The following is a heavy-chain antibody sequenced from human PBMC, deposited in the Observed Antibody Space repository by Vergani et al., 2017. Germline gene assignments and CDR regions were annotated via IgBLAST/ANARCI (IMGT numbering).Heavy chain of an antibody. CDR1: GGSISGTNW. Sequence: QVQLQESGPGLVKPPGTLSLTCAVSGGSISGTNWWSWVRQSPGKGLEWIGEIYHSGSTNYNPSLKSRVTISVDKSKNQFSLKLSSVTAADTAVYYCASQDDHNGNPGAFDIWGQGTKVTVSS. J-gene: IGHJ3*02. V-gene: IGHV4-4*03. D-gene: IGHD4-23*01. CDR3: ASQDDHNGNPGAFDI. CDR2: IYHSGST.